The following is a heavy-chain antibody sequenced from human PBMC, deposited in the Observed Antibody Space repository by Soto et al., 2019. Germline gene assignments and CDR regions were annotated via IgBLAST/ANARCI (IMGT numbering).Heavy chain of an antibody. CDR2: ISGSGGST. V-gene: IGHV3-23*01. Sequence: EVQLLESGGGLVQPGGSLRLSCAASGFTFSSYAMSWVRQAPGKGLEWVSAISGSGGSTYYADSVKGRYTISRDNSKNTLYLQMNRMRAEDTAVYYCAELWQLGGFFEYWGQGTLVTVSS. CDR3: AELWQLGGFFEY. D-gene: IGHD6-13*01. CDR1: GFTFSSYA. J-gene: IGHJ4*02.